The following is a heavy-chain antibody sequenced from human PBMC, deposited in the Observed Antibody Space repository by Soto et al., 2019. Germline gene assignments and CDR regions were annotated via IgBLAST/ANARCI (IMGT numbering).Heavy chain of an antibody. V-gene: IGHV4-39*01. J-gene: IGHJ4*02. CDR3: ARLYYDSSGYYYLGYFDY. CDR2: LYYSGST. Sequence: SETLSLTXTVSGGSISRSTYYWGWIRQPPGKGLEWIGSLYYSGSTFYNPSLKSRVTISVDTSKNQFSLRVNSVTAADTAVYYCARLYYDSSGYYYLGYFDYWGQGTLVTVSS. CDR1: GGSISRSTYY. D-gene: IGHD3-22*01.